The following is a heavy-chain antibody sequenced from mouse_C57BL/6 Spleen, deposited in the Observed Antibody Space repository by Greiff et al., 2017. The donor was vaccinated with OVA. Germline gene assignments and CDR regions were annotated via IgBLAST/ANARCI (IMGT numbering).Heavy chain of an antibody. J-gene: IGHJ3*01. V-gene: IGHV2-9-1*01. D-gene: IGHD3-2*02. CDR2: ICTGGST. Sequence: VQLVESGPGLVAPSQSLSITCTVSGFSLTSYAISWVRQPPGKGLEWLGVICTGGSTNYNSALKSRLSISKDNSKMQVFLKMNRLQTDDTARYYCARNWGTAQAPFAYWGQGTLVTVSA. CDR3: ARNWGTAQAPFAY. CDR1: GFSLTSYA.